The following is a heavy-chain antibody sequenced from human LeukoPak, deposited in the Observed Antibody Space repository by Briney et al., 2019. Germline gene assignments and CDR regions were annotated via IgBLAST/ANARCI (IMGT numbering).Heavy chain of an antibody. CDR3: TRDQYSSGWYDILFDY. D-gene: IGHD6-19*01. CDR1: GFTFGDYA. J-gene: IGHJ4*02. V-gene: IGHV3-49*03. CDR2: IRSKIYGGTK. Sequence: GGSLRLSCTASGFTFGDYAMSWFRQAPGKGREWVGFIRSKIYGGTKEYAASVKGRFTISRDDSKSIAYLQMNSLKTEDAAVYYCTRDQYSSGWYDILFDYWGQGTLVTVSS.